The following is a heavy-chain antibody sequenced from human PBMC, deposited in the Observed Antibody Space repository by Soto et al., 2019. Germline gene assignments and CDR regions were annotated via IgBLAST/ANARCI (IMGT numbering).Heavy chain of an antibody. J-gene: IGHJ4*02. CDR1: GFTFSSYG. V-gene: IGHV3-30*18. Sequence: GGSLRLSCAASGFTFSSYGMHWVRQAPGKGLEWVAVISYDGSNKYYADSVKGRFTISRDNSKNTLYLQMNSLRAEDTAVYYCAKGTCITIFGVASYWGQGTLVTVSS. CDR3: AKGTCITIFGVASY. D-gene: IGHD3-3*01. CDR2: ISYDGSNK.